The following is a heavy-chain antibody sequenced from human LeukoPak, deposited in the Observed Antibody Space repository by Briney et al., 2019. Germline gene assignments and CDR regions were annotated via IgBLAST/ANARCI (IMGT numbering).Heavy chain of an antibody. CDR1: GFTFSSYA. CDR3: AKVHAGGYFDY. V-gene: IGHV3-23*01. Sequence: GGSLRLSCAASGFTFSSYAMSWVRQARGKGLEWVSAISGSGGSTYYADSVEGRFTISRDNSKNTLYLQMNSLRAEDTAVYYCAKVHAGGYFDYWGQGTLVTVSS. J-gene: IGHJ4*02. D-gene: IGHD3-16*01. CDR2: ISGSGGST.